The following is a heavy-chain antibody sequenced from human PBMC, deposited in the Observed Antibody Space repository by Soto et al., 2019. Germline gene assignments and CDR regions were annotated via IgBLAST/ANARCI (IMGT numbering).Heavy chain of an antibody. CDR3: SHSIAVAGTQLDY. CDR1: GGTFSSYT. J-gene: IGHJ4*02. CDR2: IIPILGIA. Sequence: SVKVSCKASGGTFSSYTISWVRQAPGQGLEWMGRIIPILGIANYAQKFQGRVTITADKSTSTAYMELSSLRSEDTAVYYCSHSIAVAGTQLDYWGQGTLVTVSS. D-gene: IGHD6-19*01. V-gene: IGHV1-69*02.